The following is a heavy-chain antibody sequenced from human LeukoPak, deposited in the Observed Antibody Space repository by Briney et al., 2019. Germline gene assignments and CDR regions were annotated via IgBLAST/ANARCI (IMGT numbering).Heavy chain of an antibody. V-gene: IGHV3-48*02. Sequence: GGSLRLSCAXXGXXXXXXXXXXXXXAXXXGLEWVSYIDYXGSTIYYXDXVKGRFTVSRDNAKNSLYLQMNXLRDEDTAVYYCTRGRYEDVWGQGTTVTVSS. J-gene: IGHJ6*02. CDR2: IDYXGSTI. CDR3: TRGRYEDV. CDR1: GXXXXXXX. D-gene: IGHD3-9*01.